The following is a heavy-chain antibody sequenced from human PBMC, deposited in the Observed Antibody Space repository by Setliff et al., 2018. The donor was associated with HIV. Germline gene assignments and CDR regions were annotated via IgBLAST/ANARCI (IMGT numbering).Heavy chain of an antibody. CDR3: AKDSSSGYYYYYLDV. J-gene: IGHJ6*03. V-gene: IGHV3-21*01. D-gene: IGHD6-6*01. Sequence: GGSLRLSCAASGFTFSSYTMHWVRQAPGKGLEWVASISGGGKSIYYADSVKGRFTISRDNAKNTLYLQMDSLRAEDTAAYYCAKDSSSGYYYYYLDVWGKGTTVTVSS. CDR1: GFTFSSYT. CDR2: ISGGGKSI.